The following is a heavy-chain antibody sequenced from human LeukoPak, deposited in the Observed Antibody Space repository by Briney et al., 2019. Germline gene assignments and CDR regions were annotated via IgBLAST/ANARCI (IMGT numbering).Heavy chain of an antibody. CDR1: GFTFSSYW. CDR3: ARESKDGYRASGAFDI. CDR2: ISTSGTTM. Sequence: GGSLRLSCAASGFTFSSYWMHWVRQAPGKGLEWVSYISTSGTTMFYPDSVKGRFTISRDNAKNSVYLQMNSLRAEDTAVYYCARESKDGYRASGAFDIWGQGTVVTVSS. J-gene: IGHJ3*02. D-gene: IGHD5-24*01. V-gene: IGHV3-48*04.